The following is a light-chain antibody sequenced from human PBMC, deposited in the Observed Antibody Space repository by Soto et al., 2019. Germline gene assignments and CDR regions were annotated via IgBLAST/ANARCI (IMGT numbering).Light chain of an antibody. J-gene: IGKJ1*01. CDR1: QSVSTN. CDR2: DAS. CDR3: QQYNNWPQT. Sequence: EIVLTQSPDTLSLSPGERATLSCRASQSVSTNSLAWYQQKPGQAPRLLIYDASTRATGIPARFSGSGSGTDFTLTISGLQSEDFAVYYCQQYNNWPQTFGQGTKVDIK. V-gene: IGKV3-15*01.